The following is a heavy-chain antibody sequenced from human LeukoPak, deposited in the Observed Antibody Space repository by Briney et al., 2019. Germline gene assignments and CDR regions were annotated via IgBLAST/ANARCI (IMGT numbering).Heavy chain of an antibody. V-gene: IGHV4-38-2*02. CDR1: GYSISSGYY. J-gene: IGHJ4*02. CDR3: ARAVGDGYNLDY. CDR2: IYHSGST. D-gene: IGHD5-24*01. Sequence: SETLSLTCTVSGYSISSGYYWGWIRQPPGKGLEWIGSIYHSGSTYYNPSLKSRVTISVDTSKNQFSLKLSSVTAADTAVYYCARAVGDGYNLDYWGQGTLVTVSS.